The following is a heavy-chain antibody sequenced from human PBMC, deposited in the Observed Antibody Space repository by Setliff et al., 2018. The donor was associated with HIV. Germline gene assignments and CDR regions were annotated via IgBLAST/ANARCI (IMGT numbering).Heavy chain of an antibody. V-gene: IGHV3-53*01. J-gene: IGHJ3*02. CDR3: ARAMVPDSSGYYRPPAFDI. D-gene: IGHD3-22*01. CDR1: GFTVSSNY. Sequence: GESLKISCAASGFTVSSNYMSWVRQAPGKGLEWVSVIYSGGSTYYADTVKGRFTISRDNSKNTLYLQMNSLRAEDTAVYYCARAMVPDSSGYYRPPAFDIWGQGTMVTVSS. CDR2: IYSGGST.